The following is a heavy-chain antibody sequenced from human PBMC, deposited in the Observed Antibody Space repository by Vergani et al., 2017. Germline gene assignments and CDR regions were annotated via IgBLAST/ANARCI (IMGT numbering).Heavy chain of an antibody. CDR2: IYHTGSA. V-gene: IGHV4-38-2*02. CDR3: VRAVALWFGETKDGGWFDP. Sequence: QVQLLESGPGLLKPSETLSLTCSVSGYSITSGYYWGWIRQPPGRGLEWIGSIYHTGSAYYNPSLKSRVTVSGDTSMNQVSLKLNSVTAAGTAVYYCVRAVALWFGETKDGGWFDPWGQGTLVTVTS. D-gene: IGHD3-10*01. CDR1: GYSITSGYY. J-gene: IGHJ5*02.